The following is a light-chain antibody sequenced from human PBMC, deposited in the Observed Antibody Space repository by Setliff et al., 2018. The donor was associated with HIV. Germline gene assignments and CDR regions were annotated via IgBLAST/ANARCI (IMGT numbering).Light chain of an antibody. J-gene: IGLJ1*01. V-gene: IGLV2-14*01. CDR3: SSYTYISTPV. CDR1: SGDIGTFDY. Sequence: QSVLTQPPSASGSPGQSVTISCAGTSGDIGTFDYLSWFQQLPGKAPKLMIYEVSNRPSGVSNRFSGSKSGNTASLTISGLQAEDEADYYCSSYTYISTPVFGSGTKVT. CDR2: EVS.